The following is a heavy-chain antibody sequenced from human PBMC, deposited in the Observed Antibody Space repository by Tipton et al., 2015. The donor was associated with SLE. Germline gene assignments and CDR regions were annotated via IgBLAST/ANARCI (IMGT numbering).Heavy chain of an antibody. D-gene: IGHD1-26*01. CDR1: GGAFSGYW. CDR2: VKHDGST. V-gene: IGHV4-34*01. CDR3: AGSGTYYKY. J-gene: IGHJ4*02. Sequence: GLVKPSETLSLTCGIYGGAFSGYWWGWGPPPPGKGLEWIGEVKHDGSTNYKPSLKSRVSMSVDTSKNQFSLKLSSVTAADTAVYYCAGSGTYYKYWGQGTLVTVSS.